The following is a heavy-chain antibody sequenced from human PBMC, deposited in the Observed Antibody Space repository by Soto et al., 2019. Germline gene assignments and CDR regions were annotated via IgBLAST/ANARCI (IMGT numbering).Heavy chain of an antibody. J-gene: IGHJ5*02. CDR2: IYYSGST. V-gene: IGHV4-39*01. Sequence: PSETLSRTCTVSGGSISSSSYYWGWIRQPPGKGLEWIGSIYYSGSTYYNPSLKSRVTISVDTSKNQFSLKLSSVTAADTAVYYCATTSITGGYCSGGSCYPWGQGTLVTVSS. CDR3: ATTSITGGYCSGGSCYP. CDR1: GGSISSSSYY. D-gene: IGHD2-15*01.